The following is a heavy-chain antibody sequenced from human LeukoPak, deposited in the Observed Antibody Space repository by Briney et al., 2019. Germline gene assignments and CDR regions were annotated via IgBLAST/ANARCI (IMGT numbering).Heavy chain of an antibody. CDR2: INPNRGNT. CDR3: ASFGSYYYGSGSYYKL. J-gene: IGHJ4*02. V-gene: IGHV1-8*01. Sequence: ASVKVSCKASGYTFTSYDINWVRHATGQGLGWMVRINPNRGNTGYAQKFQGRVTMTRNTSIRTAYMELSSLRSEDTGVYYCASFGSYYYGSGSYYKLWGQGTLVTVSS. CDR1: GYTFTSYD. D-gene: IGHD3-10*01.